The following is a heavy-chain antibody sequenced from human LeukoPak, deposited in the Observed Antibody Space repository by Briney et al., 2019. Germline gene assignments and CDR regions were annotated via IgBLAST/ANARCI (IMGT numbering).Heavy chain of an antibody. V-gene: IGHV3-48*03. CDR2: ISSSGSTI. Sequence: GGSLRLSCAASGFTFSSYEMNWVRQAPGKGLEWVSYISSSGSTIYYADSVKGRFTISRDNAKNSLYLQMNSLRAEDTAVYDCAAGSIVVVIGYWGQGTLVTVSS. CDR1: GFTFSSYE. CDR3: AAGSIVVVIGY. J-gene: IGHJ4*02. D-gene: IGHD3-22*01.